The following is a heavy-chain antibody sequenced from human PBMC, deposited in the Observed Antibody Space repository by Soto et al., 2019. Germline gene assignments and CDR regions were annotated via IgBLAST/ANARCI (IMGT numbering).Heavy chain of an antibody. Sequence: ASVKVSCKASGYSFTDYHIHWVRQAPGQGLEWLGRINPKSGGTSTAQKFQGWVTMTTDTSISTASMELTRLTSDYTAIYYCARGDSTDCSNGVCSFFYNHDMDVWGRGTTVTVSS. CDR1: GYSFTDYH. J-gene: IGHJ6*02. V-gene: IGHV1-2*04. CDR2: INPKSGGT. D-gene: IGHD2-8*01. CDR3: ARGDSTDCSNGVCSFFYNHDMDV.